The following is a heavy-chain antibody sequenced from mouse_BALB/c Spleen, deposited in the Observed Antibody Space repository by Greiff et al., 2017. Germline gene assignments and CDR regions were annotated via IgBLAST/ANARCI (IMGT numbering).Heavy chain of an antibody. V-gene: IGHV1S81*02. Sequence: QVQLQQPGAELVKPGASVKLSCKASGYTFTSYWMHWVKQRPGQGLEWIGEINPSNGRTNYNEKFKSKATLTVDKSSSTAYMQLSSLTSEDSAVYYCARASSTMINLMDYWGQGTSVTVSS. CDR2: INPSNGRT. D-gene: IGHD2-4*01. J-gene: IGHJ4*01. CDR1: GYTFTSYW. CDR3: ARASSTMINLMDY.